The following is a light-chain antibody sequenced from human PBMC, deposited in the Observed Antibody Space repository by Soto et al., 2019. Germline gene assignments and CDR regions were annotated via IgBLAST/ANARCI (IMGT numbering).Light chain of an antibody. J-gene: IGKJ4*01. V-gene: IGKV3-15*01. CDR1: QSGSSS. CDR3: QHYNNWPPLT. CDR2: DAS. Sequence: EIVMTQSPATLSVSPGDRATLSCRASQSGSSSLAWYQQIPGQPPGLLIYDASTRATGIPARFGGSGSGTEFTLTISSLQSEDFAVYYCQHYNNWPPLTFGGGTKVELK.